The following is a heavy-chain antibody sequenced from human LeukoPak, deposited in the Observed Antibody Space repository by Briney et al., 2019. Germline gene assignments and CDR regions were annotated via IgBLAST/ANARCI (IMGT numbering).Heavy chain of an antibody. CDR1: GGSISSYY. CDR2: IYYSGST. J-gene: IGHJ4*02. CDR3: ARQEYCGGDCYSGGLYTYYFDY. D-gene: IGHD2-21*02. Sequence: SETLSLTCTVSGGSISSYYWSWIRQPPGKGLEWIGYIYYSGSTYYNPSLKSRVTISVDTSKNQFSLKLSSVTAADTAVYYCARQEYCGGDCYSGGLYTYYFDYWGQGTLVTVSS. V-gene: IGHV4-59*04.